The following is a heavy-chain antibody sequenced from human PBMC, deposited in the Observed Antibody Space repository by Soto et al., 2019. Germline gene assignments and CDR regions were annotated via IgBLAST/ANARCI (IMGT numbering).Heavy chain of an antibody. D-gene: IGHD3-22*01. CDR3: ARAGSSGYENDY. CDR2: IYNSGTT. Sequence: SQTLSLTCDVSGASISSGGYYWSWIRQHPGKGLEWIGYIYNSGTTYYNPSLKSRVTISVHTSKNQFSLKLSSVTAADTAVYYCARAGSSGYENDYWGQGTLVTVSS. V-gene: IGHV4-31*11. J-gene: IGHJ4*03. CDR1: GASISSGGYY.